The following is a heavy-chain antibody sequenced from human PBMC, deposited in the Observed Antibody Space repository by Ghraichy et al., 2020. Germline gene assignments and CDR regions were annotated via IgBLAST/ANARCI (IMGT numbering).Heavy chain of an antibody. CDR1: GYTFTSYD. CDR3: ARGSLGYYTERMGY. V-gene: IGHV1-8*01. Sequence: ASVKVSCKASGYTFTSYDINWVRQATGQGLEWMGWMNPNSGNTGYAQKFQGRVTMTRNTSISTAYMELSSLRSEDTAVYYCARGSLGYYTERMGYWGQGTLVTVSS. CDR2: MNPNSGNT. D-gene: IGHD3-3*01. J-gene: IGHJ4*02.